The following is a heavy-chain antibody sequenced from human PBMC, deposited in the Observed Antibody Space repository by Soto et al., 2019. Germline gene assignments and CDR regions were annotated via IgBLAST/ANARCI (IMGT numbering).Heavy chain of an antibody. CDR3: ARGESQENWNYVPFDY. CDR1: GYSFTSYW. D-gene: IGHD1-7*01. CDR2: IYPGDSDT. Sequence: GESLKISCKGSGYSFTSYWIGWVRQMPGKGLEWMGIIYPGDSDTRYSPSFQGQVTISADKSISTAYLQWSSLKASDTAMYYCARGESQENWNYVPFDYWGQGTLVTVSS. J-gene: IGHJ4*02. V-gene: IGHV5-51*01.